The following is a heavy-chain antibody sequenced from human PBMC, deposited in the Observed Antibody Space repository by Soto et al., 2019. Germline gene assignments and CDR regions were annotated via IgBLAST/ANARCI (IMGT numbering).Heavy chain of an antibody. V-gene: IGHV4-39*01. J-gene: IGHJ6*03. Sequence: QLQLQESGPGLVKPSETLSLTCTVSGGSISSSSYYWGWIRQPPGKGLEWIGSIYYSGSTYYNPSLKSRVTISVDTSKNQFSLKLSSVTAADTAVYYCARTRGAAYNWNNYYYMDVWGKGTTVTVSS. CDR2: IYYSGST. CDR3: ARTRGAAYNWNNYYYMDV. CDR1: GGSISSSSYY. D-gene: IGHD1-20*01.